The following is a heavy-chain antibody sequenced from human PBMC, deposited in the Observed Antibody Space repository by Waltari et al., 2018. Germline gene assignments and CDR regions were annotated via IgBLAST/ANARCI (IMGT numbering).Heavy chain of an antibody. V-gene: IGHV4-39*07. Sequence: QLQLQESGPGLVKPSETLSLTCTVSGGSISSSSYYWGWIRQPPGKGLEWIGSIYYSGSTDYNPSLKSRVTISVDTSKNQFSLKLSSVTAADTAVYYCARLSSWLIDYWGQGTLVTVSS. CDR2: IYYSGST. J-gene: IGHJ4*02. CDR3: ARLSSWLIDY. CDR1: GGSISSSSYY. D-gene: IGHD6-13*01.